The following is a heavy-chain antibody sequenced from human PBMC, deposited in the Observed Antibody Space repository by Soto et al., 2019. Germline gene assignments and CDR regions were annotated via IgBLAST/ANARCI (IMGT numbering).Heavy chain of an antibody. Sequence: GGSLRLSCAASGFTFSGSAMHWVRQASGKGLEWVGRIRSKANSYATAYAASVKGRFTISRDDSKNTAYLQMNSLKTEDTAVYYCTTRANDFWRLFDAFDIWGQGTMVTVSS. CDR1: GFTFSGSA. CDR2: IRSKANSYAT. V-gene: IGHV3-73*01. J-gene: IGHJ3*02. D-gene: IGHD3-3*01. CDR3: TTRANDFWRLFDAFDI.